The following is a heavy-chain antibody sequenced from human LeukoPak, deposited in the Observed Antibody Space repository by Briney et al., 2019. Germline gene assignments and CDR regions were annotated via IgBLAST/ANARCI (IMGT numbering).Heavy chain of an antibody. CDR3: AFSRYCTNGVCSNY. D-gene: IGHD2-8*01. CDR1: LGTFTSYA. Sequence: LKVSPTASLGTFTSYAISSVRQAPGQGREWMWGSIPISGTANYAQKFQGRVTITTDESTSTAYMELSSLRSEDTAVYYCAFSRYCTNGVCSNYWGRGTLVPVSS. J-gene: IGHJ4*02. V-gene: IGHV1-69*05. CDR2: SIPISGTA.